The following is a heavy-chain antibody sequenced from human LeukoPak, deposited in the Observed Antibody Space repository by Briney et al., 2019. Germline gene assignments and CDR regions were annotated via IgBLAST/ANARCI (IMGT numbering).Heavy chain of an antibody. J-gene: IGHJ5*01. Sequence: GESLMISCYASAGFFVSYWIAWVRQKPGRGLVWMGFFYPDHCDTKYTPYFQDKVPIAVNKSINTAYLQRSSLKASDTASYYCAKSRYVAEGVYYTQDDSWGKGTLVSVPS. V-gene: IGHV5-51*01. CDR3: AKSRYVAEGVYYTQDDS. D-gene: IGHD2-15*01. CDR2: FYPDHCDT. CDR1: AGFFVSYW.